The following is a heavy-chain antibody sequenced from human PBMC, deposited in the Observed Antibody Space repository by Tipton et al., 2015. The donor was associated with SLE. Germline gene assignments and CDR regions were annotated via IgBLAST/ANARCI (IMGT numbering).Heavy chain of an antibody. V-gene: IGHV3-23*01. CDR2: VSGSGGTT. D-gene: IGHD1-26*01. CDR1: GFTFSKYA. J-gene: IGHJ4*02. CDR3: AKGPPYSGNYLYYFDY. Sequence: SLRLSCAASGFTFSKYAMSWVRQAPGKGLEWVSAVSGSGGTTYYADSVKGRFTISRDNSKNTLFLQMNSLRAEDTALYYCAKGPPYSGNYLYYFDYWGQGTLVTVSS.